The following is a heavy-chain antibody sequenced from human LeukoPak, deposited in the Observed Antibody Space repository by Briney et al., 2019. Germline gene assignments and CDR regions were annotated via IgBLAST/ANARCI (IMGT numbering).Heavy chain of an antibody. J-gene: IGHJ4*02. Sequence: GGSLRLSCAASGFTFSSYSMNWVRQAQGNGLEWVSTISSSSSYIYYADSVKGRFTISRDNAKNSLYLQMNSLRAEDTAVYYCARVTYDILTGSTFDYWGQGTLVTVSS. V-gene: IGHV3-21*01. D-gene: IGHD3-9*01. CDR1: GFTFSSYS. CDR2: ISSSSSYI. CDR3: ARVTYDILTGSTFDY.